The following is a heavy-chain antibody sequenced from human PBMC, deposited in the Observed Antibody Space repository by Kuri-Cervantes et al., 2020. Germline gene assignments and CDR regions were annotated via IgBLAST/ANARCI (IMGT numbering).Heavy chain of an antibody. Sequence: GGSLRLSCAASGFTFRSSSMHWVRQAPGKGLEWVAVISNDGTNKYYADYVKGRFTISRDNSKNTLYVHMNSLRAEDTAVYYCARSLLSRGNVWGKGTTVTVSS. J-gene: IGHJ6*04. V-gene: IGHV3-30*07. CDR1: GFTFRSSS. CDR2: ISNDGTNK. CDR3: ARSLLSRGNV.